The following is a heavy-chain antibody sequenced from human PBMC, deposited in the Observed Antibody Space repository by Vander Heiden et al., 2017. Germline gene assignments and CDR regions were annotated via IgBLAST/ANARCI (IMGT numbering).Heavy chain of an antibody. J-gene: IGHJ5*02. CDR3: ATSSRRTAGGFDP. V-gene: IGHV1-24*01. CDR2: FDPEDDEI. CDR1: GYTLTELS. Sequence: QVQLAQSGAEVKKPGASVKVSCKVFGYTLTELSMKWVRQAPGKGLEWMGGFDPEDDEIIYAQKYQGRVTMTEDTSTDTAYMELSSLRSEDTAVYYCATSSRRTAGGFDPWGQGTLVTVS. D-gene: IGHD2-21*02.